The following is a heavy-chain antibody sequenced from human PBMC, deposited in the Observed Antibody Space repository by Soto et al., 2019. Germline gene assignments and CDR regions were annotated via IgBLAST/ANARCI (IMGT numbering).Heavy chain of an antibody. CDR1: GYTLTELS. CDR2: FDPEDGET. J-gene: IGHJ5*02. CDR3: ATVNYSTYPNWFDP. D-gene: IGHD4-4*01. Sequence: ASVKVSCKVSGYTLTELSMHWVRQAPGKGLEWMGGFDPEDGETIYAQKFQGRVTMTEDTSTDTAYMELSSLRSEDTAVYYCATVNYSTYPNWFDPWGQGTLVTVSS. V-gene: IGHV1-24*01.